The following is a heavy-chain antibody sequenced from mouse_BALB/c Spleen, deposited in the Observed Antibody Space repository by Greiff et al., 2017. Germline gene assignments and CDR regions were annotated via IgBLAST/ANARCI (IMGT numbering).Heavy chain of an antibody. V-gene: IGHV5-6-5*01. D-gene: IGHD1-1*01. CDR3: ARDYYLYYFDY. Sequence: EVKVVESGGGLVKPGGSLKLSCAASGFTFSSYAMSWVRQTPEKRLEWVASISSGGSTYYPDSVKGRFTISRDNARNILYLQMSSLRSEDTAMYYCARDYYLYYFDYWGQGTTLTVSS. CDR2: ISSGGST. CDR1: GFTFSSYA. J-gene: IGHJ2*01.